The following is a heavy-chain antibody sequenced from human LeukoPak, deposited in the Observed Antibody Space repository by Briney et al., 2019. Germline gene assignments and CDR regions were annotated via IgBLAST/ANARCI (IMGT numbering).Heavy chain of an antibody. V-gene: IGHV3-23*01. J-gene: IGHJ4*02. CDR2: ISGSGGST. Sequence: GGSLRLSCAASEFTFSSYAMSWVRQAPGKGLEWVSAISGSGGSTYYADSVKGRFTISRDNPKNTLYLQMNSLRAEDTAVYYCARASTYYDSSGYFDYWGQGTLVTVSS. CDR3: ARASTYYDSSGYFDY. CDR1: EFTFSSYA. D-gene: IGHD3-22*01.